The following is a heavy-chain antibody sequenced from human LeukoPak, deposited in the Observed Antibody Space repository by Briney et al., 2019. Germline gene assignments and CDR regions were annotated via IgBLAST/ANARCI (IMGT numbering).Heavy chain of an antibody. D-gene: IGHD3-16*01. CDR1: GFTFSNYW. CDR3: ARDDYQLGAYYYGMDV. J-gene: IGHJ6*02. V-gene: IGHV3-7*01. Sequence: GGSLRLSCAASGFTFSNYWMTWVRQAPGKGLEWVANIKRDGSEKYYVDSVKGRFTISRDNAQNSLYLQMNSLRAEDTAVYYCARDDYQLGAYYYGMDVWGQGTTVTVSS. CDR2: IKRDGSEK.